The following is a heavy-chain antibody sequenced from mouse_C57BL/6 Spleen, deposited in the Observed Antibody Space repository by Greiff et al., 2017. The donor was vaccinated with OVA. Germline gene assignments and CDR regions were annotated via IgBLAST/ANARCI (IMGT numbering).Heavy chain of an antibody. J-gene: IGHJ4*01. CDR2: IHPNSGST. Sequence: QVQLQQPGAELVKPGASVKLSCKASGYTFTSYWMHWVKQRPGQGLEWIGMIHPNSGSTNYNEKFKGKATLTVDKSSSTAYMQLSSLTSDDSAVYYCARGYDSMDYWGQGTSVTVSS. D-gene: IGHD2-2*01. CDR1: GYTFTSYW. CDR3: ARGYDSMDY. V-gene: IGHV1-64*01.